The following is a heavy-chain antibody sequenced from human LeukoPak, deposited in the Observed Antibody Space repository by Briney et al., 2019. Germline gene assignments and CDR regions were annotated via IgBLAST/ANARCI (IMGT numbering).Heavy chain of an antibody. V-gene: IGHV4-39*07. CDR2: FYYSGNT. CDR1: GDSINNSDDY. Sequence: SETLSLTCTVSGDSINNSDDYWGWIRQPPGKGLEWIGSFYYSGNTYYNPSLKSRVSISVDASKNQFSLKLNSVTAADTAVYYCARDHRVRRGPIYHSYGMDVWGQGTTVTVSS. D-gene: IGHD1-1*01. J-gene: IGHJ6*02. CDR3: ARDHRVRRGPIYHSYGMDV.